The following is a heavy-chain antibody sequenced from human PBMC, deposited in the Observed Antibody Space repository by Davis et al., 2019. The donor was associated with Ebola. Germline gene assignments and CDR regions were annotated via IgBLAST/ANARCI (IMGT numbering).Heavy chain of an antibody. J-gene: IGHJ4*02. CDR3: ARDLRGWGDFDY. D-gene: IGHD3-10*01. Sequence: AASVKVSCKASGGTFSSYAINWVRQAPGQGLEWMGIINPSGGTTTYAQKFQGRVTMTRDTSTNTLYMELSSLTSGDTAVYYCARDLRGWGDFDYWGQGTLVTVSS. CDR1: GGTFSSYA. V-gene: IGHV1-46*01. CDR2: INPSGGTT.